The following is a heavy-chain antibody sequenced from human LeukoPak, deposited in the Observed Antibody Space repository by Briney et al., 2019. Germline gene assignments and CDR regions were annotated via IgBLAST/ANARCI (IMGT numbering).Heavy chain of an antibody. CDR3: AKDSSRIYSYGYYYYYYGMDV. J-gene: IGHJ6*02. Sequence: GGSLRLSCAASGFTFSGYAMSWVRQPPGKGLEWVSTVTGTGGTTYYADSVKGRFTISRDNSKNTLYLQMNSLRAEDTAVYYCAKDSSRIYSYGYYYYYYGMDVWGQGTTVTVSS. CDR2: VTGTGGTT. V-gene: IGHV3-23*01. CDR1: GFTFSGYA. D-gene: IGHD5-18*01.